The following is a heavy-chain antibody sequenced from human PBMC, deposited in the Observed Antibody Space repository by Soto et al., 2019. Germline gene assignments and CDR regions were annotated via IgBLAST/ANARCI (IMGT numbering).Heavy chain of an antibody. CDR2: INPNSGGT. Sequence: EASVKVSCKASGYTFTGYYMHWVRQPPGQGLEWMGWINPNSGGTNYAQKFQGWVTMTRDTSISTAYMELSRLRSDDTAVYYCARGSAVVPAAIPPNYYYYYYMDVWGKGTTVTVSS. J-gene: IGHJ6*03. CDR3: ARGSAVVPAAIPPNYYYYYYMDV. CDR1: GYTFTGYY. D-gene: IGHD2-2*01. V-gene: IGHV1-2*04.